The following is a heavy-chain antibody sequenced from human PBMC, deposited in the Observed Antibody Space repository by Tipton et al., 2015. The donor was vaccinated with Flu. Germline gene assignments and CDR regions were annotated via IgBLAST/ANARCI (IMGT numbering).Heavy chain of an antibody. V-gene: IGHV3-21*01. Sequence: SLRLSCEASGFTFSSYSMIWVRQAPGKGLEWVSSISSSSSHIYYADSVKGRFTISRDNAKNSLYLQMNSLRAEDTAVYYCAPPLVTTIQNDYWGQGTLVTVSS. D-gene: IGHD5-12*01. CDR3: APPLVTTIQNDY. J-gene: IGHJ4*02. CDR2: ISSSSSHI. CDR1: GFTFSSYS.